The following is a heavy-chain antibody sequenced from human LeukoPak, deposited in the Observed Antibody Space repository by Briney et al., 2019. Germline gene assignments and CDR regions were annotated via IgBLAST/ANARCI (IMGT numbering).Heavy chain of an antibody. CDR2: INHSGST. D-gene: IGHD6-19*01. V-gene: IGHV4-34*01. CDR3: ARARLVDNWFDP. CDR1: GGSFSGYY. Sequence: PSETLSLTCAVYGGSFSGYYWSWIRQPPGKGLEWIGEINHSGSTNYNPSLKSRVTISVDTSKNQFSLKLSSVTAADTAVYYCARARLVDNWFDPWSQGTLVTVSS. J-gene: IGHJ5*02.